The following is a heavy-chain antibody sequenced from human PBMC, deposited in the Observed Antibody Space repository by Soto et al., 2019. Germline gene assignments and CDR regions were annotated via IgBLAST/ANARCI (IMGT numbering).Heavy chain of an antibody. CDR1: GGTFSSYA. CDR2: IIPIFGTA. J-gene: IGHJ3*02. V-gene: IGHV1-69*13. CDR3: AREGALRFLEWLLGGNAFDI. D-gene: IGHD3-3*01. Sequence: SVKVSCKASGGTFSSYAISWVRQAPGQGLEWMGGIIPIFGTANYAQKFQGRVTITADESTSTAYMELSSLRSEDTAVYYCAREGALRFLEWLLGGNAFDIWGQGTMVTVSS.